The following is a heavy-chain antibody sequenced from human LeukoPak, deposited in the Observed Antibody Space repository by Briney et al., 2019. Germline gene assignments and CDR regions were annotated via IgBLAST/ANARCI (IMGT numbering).Heavy chain of an antibody. CDR1: GFTFSSYA. V-gene: IGHV3-30-3*01. Sequence: PGRSLRLSCAVSGFTFSSYAMHWVRQAPGKGLEWVAVISYDGSNKYYADSVKGRFTISRDNSKNTLYLQMNSLRAEDTAVYYCARGSWQDTGENWFDPWGQGTLVTVSS. CDR2: ISYDGSNK. D-gene: IGHD3-10*01. J-gene: IGHJ5*02. CDR3: ARGSWQDTGENWFDP.